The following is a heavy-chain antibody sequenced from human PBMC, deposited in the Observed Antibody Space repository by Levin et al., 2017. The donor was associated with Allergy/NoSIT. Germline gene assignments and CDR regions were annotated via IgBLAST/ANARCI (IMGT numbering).Heavy chain of an antibody. V-gene: IGHV4-34*01. CDR1: GGSFSGYY. D-gene: IGHD3-10*01. J-gene: IGHJ4*02. Sequence: SETLSLTCAVYGGSFSGYYWSWIRQPPGKGLEWIGEINHSGSTNYNPSLKSRVTISVDTSKNQFSLKLSSVTAADTAVYYCARDYSNLRRYFDYWGQGTLVTVSS. CDR3: ARDYSNLRRYFDY. CDR2: INHSGST.